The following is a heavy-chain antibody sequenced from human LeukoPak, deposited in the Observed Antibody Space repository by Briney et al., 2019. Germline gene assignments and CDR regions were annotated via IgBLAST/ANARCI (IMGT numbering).Heavy chain of an antibody. CDR1: GYTFTSYD. Sequence: ASVKVSCKASGYTFTSYDINWVRQATGQGLEWMGWMNPNSGNTGYAQKFQGRVTITRNTSISTAYMELSSLRSEDTAVYYCARRSCSSTSCYADYMDVWGKGTTVTVSS. CDR2: MNPNSGNT. CDR3: ARRSCSSTSCYADYMDV. V-gene: IGHV1-8*03. J-gene: IGHJ6*03. D-gene: IGHD2-2*01.